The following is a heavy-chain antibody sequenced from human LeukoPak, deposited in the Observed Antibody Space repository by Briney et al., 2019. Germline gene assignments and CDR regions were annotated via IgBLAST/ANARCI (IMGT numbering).Heavy chain of an antibody. D-gene: IGHD3-22*01. J-gene: IGHJ4*02. CDR2: INPNSGGT. Sequence: ASVKVSCKASGYTFTGYYMHWVRQAPGQGLEWMGWINPNSGGTNYAQKFQGRVTMTRDTSISTAYMELSRLRSDDTAVYYCARDRYCYDSSGSDYWGQGTLVTVSS. CDR3: ARDRYCYDSSGSDY. V-gene: IGHV1-2*02. CDR1: GYTFTGYY.